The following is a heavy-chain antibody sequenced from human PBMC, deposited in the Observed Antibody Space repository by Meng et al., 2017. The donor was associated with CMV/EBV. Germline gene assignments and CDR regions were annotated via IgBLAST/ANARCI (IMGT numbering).Heavy chain of an antibody. CDR1: TFRCYA. CDR2: IIPIFGTA. J-gene: IGHJ5*02. Sequence: TFRCYAISWVRQAPGQGLEWMGGIIPIFGTANYAQKFQGRVTITADESTSTAYMELSSLRSEDTAVYYCARVFAPNYDFWSGQRFDPWGQGTLVTVSS. CDR3: ARVFAPNYDFWSGQRFDP. D-gene: IGHD3-3*01. V-gene: IGHV1-69*01.